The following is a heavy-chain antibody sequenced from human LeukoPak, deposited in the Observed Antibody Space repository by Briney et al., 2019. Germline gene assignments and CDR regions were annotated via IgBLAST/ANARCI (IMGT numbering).Heavy chain of an antibody. Sequence: GGSLRLSCAASGFTFSSYAMSWVRQAPGKGLEWVSAISGSGDSTYYADSVKGRFTISRDNSKNTLYLQMNSLRAEDTAVYYCAKDTLLWFGELDYWGQGTLVTVSS. D-gene: IGHD3-10*01. J-gene: IGHJ4*02. CDR3: AKDTLLWFGELDY. V-gene: IGHV3-23*01. CDR2: ISGSGDST. CDR1: GFTFSSYA.